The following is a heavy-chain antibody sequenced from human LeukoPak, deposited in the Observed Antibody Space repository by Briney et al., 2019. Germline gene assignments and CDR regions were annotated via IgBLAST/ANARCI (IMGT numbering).Heavy chain of an antibody. CDR2: ISSSSSYI. J-gene: IGHJ4*02. V-gene: IGHV3-21*01. CDR1: GFTFSSYG. D-gene: IGHD2/OR15-2a*01. CDR3: ARDFSRRAY. Sequence: SGGSLRLSCAASGFTFSSYGMHWVRQAPGKGLEWVSSISSSSSYIYYADSVKGRFTISRDNAKNSLYLQMNSLRAEDTAVYYCARDFSRRAYWGQGTLVTVSS.